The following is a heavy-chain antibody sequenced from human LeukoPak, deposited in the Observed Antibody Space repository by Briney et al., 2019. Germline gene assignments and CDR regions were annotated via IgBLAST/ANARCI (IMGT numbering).Heavy chain of an antibody. CDR3: ARAQGYSYGYWAVFDY. CDR2: IYYSGST. CDR1: GGSISSSSYY. D-gene: IGHD5-18*01. V-gene: IGHV4-39*07. Sequence: SETLSLTCTVSGGSISSSSYYWGWIRQPPGKGLEWIGSIYYSGSTYYNPSLKSRVTISADTSKNQLSLNLSSVTAADTAVYYCARAQGYSYGYWAVFDYWGQGTLVTVSS. J-gene: IGHJ4*02.